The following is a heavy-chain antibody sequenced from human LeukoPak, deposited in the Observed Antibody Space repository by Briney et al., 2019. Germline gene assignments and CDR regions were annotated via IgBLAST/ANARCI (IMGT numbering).Heavy chain of an antibody. V-gene: IGHV4-4*07. CDR2: IYTSGST. CDR1: GGSISSYY. J-gene: IGHJ3*02. Sequence: SETLSLTCTDSGGSISSYYWSWIRQPAGKGLEWIGRIYTSGSTNYNPSLKSRVTMSVDTSKNQFSLKLSSVTAADTAVYYCAREGPRGPIASDAFDIWGQGTMVTVSS. CDR3: AREGPRGPIASDAFDI. D-gene: IGHD2-15*01.